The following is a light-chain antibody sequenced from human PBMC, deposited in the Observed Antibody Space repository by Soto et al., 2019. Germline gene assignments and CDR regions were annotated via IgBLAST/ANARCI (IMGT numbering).Light chain of an antibody. V-gene: IGKV3-20*01. J-gene: IGKJ4*01. CDR1: QSVSSTF. CDR3: QKYNSAPLT. Sequence: EIVLTQSPDTLSLSPGERATLSCRASQSVSSTFLAWYQQKPGQAPRLLIFGVSSRATGIPDRFSGSGSGTDFTLTISRLEPEDVASYYCQKYNSAPLTFGGGTKVDIK. CDR2: GVS.